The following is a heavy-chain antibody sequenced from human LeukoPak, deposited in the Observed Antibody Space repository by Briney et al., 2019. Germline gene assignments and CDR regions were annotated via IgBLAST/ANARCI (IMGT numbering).Heavy chain of an antibody. CDR3: AREIFIVVVTNDAFDI. CDR1: GGTFSSYA. V-gene: IGHV1-69*13. Sequence: ASVKVSCKASGGTFSSYAISWVRQAPGQGLEWMGGIIPIFGTANYAQKFQGRVTITADESTSTAYMELSRLRSDDTAVYYCAREIFIVVVTNDAFDIWGQGTMVTVSS. D-gene: IGHD3-22*01. CDR2: IIPIFGTA. J-gene: IGHJ3*02.